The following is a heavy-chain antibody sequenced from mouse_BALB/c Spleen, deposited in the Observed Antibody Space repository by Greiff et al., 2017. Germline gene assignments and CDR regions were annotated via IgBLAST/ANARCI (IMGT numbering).Heavy chain of an antibody. V-gene: IGHV2-6-7*01. CDR1: GFSLTGYG. D-gene: IGHD1-2*01. CDR2: IWGDGST. CDR3: ARDRRTTATRYAMDY. J-gene: IGHJ4*01. Sequence: QVQLKESGPGLVAPSQSLSITCTVSGFSLTGYGVNWVRQPPGKGLEWLGMIWGDGSTDYNSALKSRLSISKDNSKSQVFLKMNSLQTDDTARYYCARDRRTTATRYAMDYWGQGTSVTVSS.